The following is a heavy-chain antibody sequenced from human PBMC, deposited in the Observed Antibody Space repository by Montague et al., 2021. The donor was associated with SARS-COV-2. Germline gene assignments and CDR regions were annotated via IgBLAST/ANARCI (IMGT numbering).Heavy chain of an antibody. D-gene: IGHD2-21*02. CDR2: INWKGDIT. J-gene: IGHJ6*01. CDR1: GFTFDDYG. CDR3: VRDKMGGGVVTAIKVEEFYYYGMDA. Sequence: SLRLSCAASGFTFDDYGMNWVRQVPGKGLEWVSGINWKGDITGYGDSVKGRFTISRDNAKDSLYLQMKSLRAEDTAMYHCVRDKMGGGVVTAIKVEEFYYYGMDAWGQGTTVTVSS. V-gene: IGHV3-20*01.